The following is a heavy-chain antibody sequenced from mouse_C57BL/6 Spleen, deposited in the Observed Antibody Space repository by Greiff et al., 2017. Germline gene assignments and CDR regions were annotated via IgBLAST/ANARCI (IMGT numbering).Heavy chain of an antibody. CDR2: IYPGDGDT. V-gene: IGHV1-82*01. CDR3: ARGKITTVAFDY. Sequence: VQLQQSGPELVRPGASVKISCKASGYAFSSSWMNWVKQRPGKGLEWIGRIYPGDGDTNYNGKFKGKATLTADKSSSTAYMQLSSLTSEDSAVYFCARGKITTVAFDYWGQGTTRTVSS. D-gene: IGHD1-1*01. J-gene: IGHJ2*01. CDR1: GYAFSSSW.